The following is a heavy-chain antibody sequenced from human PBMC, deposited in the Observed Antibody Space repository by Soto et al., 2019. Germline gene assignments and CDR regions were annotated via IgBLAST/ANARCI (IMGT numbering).Heavy chain of an antibody. CDR3: ARGRPGIDV. Sequence: QVQLVESGGGLVKPGESLRLSCAASGFTFSDDHMSWIRQAPGKGLEWVSYISSSGSYTNYADSVKGRFTISRDNAKNSLYLQMTSMRAEDTALYYCARGRPGIDVWGQGTTVIVSS. V-gene: IGHV3-11*06. J-gene: IGHJ6*02. CDR1: GFTFSDDH. CDR2: ISSSGSYT.